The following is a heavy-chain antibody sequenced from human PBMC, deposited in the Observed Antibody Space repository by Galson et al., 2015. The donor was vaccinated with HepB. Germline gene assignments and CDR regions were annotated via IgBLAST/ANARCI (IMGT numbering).Heavy chain of an antibody. D-gene: IGHD6-6*01. J-gene: IGHJ5*02. V-gene: IGHV4-39*07. CDR3: ARIVFASSSHNWFDP. CDR1: GGSISSSSYY. CDR2: IYYSGST. Sequence: ETLSLTCTVSGGSISSSSYYWGWIRQPPGKGLEWIGSIYYSGSTYYNPSLKSRVTISVDTSKNQFSLKLSSVTAADTAVYYCARIVFASSSHNWFDPWGQGTLVTVSS.